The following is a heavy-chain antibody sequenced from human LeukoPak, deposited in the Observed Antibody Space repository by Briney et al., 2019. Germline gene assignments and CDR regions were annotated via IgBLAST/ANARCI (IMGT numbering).Heavy chain of an antibody. CDR2: INSDGSST. CDR3: AREYRKVGPGAFDT. V-gene: IGHV3-74*01. D-gene: IGHD1-14*01. J-gene: IGHJ3*02. CDR1: GFTFSSYW. Sequence: GGSLRLSCAASGFTFSSYWMHWVRQAPGKGLVWVSRINSDGSSTNYADSVKGRFTISRDNAKNTLYLQMNSLRAEDTAVYYCAREYRKVGPGAFDTWGQGTMVTVSS.